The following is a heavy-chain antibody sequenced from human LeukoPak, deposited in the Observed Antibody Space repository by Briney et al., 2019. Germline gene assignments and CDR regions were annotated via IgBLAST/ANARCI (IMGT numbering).Heavy chain of an antibody. Sequence: PGGSLRLSCAASGFTLNNYAMSWVRQAPGKGLEWVSGISGSSDSTHYADSVKGRYTMSRDTSKNTLLLQMNSLRAEDTAVYYCAKRVTGSSTPFDYWGQGTLVTVSS. CDR3: AKRVTGSSTPFDY. J-gene: IGHJ4*02. CDR2: ISGSSDST. CDR1: GFTLNNYA. V-gene: IGHV3-23*01. D-gene: IGHD6-6*01.